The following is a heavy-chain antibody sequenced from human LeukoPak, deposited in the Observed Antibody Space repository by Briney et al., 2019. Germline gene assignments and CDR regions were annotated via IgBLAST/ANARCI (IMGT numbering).Heavy chain of an antibody. J-gene: IGHJ4*02. CDR2: IYTSGST. V-gene: IGHV4-61*02. D-gene: IGHD3-22*01. Sequence: PSETLSLTCTVSGGSISSGSYYWSWIRQPAGKGLEWIGRIYTSGSTNYNPSLKSRVTISVDTSKNQFSLKLSSVTAADTAVYYCARGIINTYYYDSSGYSLDYWGQGTLVTVSS. CDR1: GGSISSGSYY. CDR3: ARGIINTYYYDSSGYSLDY.